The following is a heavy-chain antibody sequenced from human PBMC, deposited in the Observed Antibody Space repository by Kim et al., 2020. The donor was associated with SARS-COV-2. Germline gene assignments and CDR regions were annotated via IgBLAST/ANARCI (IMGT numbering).Heavy chain of an antibody. D-gene: IGHD2-21*02. CDR1: GGSISSYY. CDR2: IYYSGST. Sequence: SETLSLTCTVSGGSISSYYWSWIRQPPGKGLEWIGYIYYSGSTNYNPSLKSRVTISVDTSKNQFSLKLSSVTAADTAVYYCARGEDCGGDSCPYDAFDIWGQGTMVTVSS. V-gene: IGHV4-59*13. J-gene: IGHJ3*02. CDR3: ARGEDCGGDSCPYDAFDI.